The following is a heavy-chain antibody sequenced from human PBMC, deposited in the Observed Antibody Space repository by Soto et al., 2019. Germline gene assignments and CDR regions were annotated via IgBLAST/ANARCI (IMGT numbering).Heavy chain of an antibody. J-gene: IGHJ6*02. Sequence: QVQLVQSGAEVKKPGSSVKVSCKASGGTFSSYAISWVRQAPGQGIEWMGGIIPIFGTANYAQKFQGRVTITADKSTSTAYMDLSSLRSEDTAVYYCARKTYSSGSQYYYYGMDVWGQGTTVTVSS. D-gene: IGHD6-19*01. CDR2: IIPIFGTA. CDR1: GGTFSSYA. V-gene: IGHV1-69*06. CDR3: ARKTYSSGSQYYYYGMDV.